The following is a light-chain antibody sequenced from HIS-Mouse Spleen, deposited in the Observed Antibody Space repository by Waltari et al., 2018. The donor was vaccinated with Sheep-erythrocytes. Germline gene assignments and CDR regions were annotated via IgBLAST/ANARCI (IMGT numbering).Light chain of an antibody. J-gene: IGLJ2*01. CDR3: QSYDSSLSAVV. CDR1: SSNIGAGYD. Sequence: QSVLTQPPSVSGAPGQRVTISCTGSSSNIGAGYDVHWYQPLPGTAPKLLIYGNSNRPSGVPDRFSGSKSGTSASLASTGLQAEDEADYYCQSYDSSLSAVVFGGGTKLTVL. V-gene: IGLV1-40*01. CDR2: GNS.